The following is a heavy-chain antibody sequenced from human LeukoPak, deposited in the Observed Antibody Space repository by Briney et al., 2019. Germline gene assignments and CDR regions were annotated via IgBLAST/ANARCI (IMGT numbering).Heavy chain of an antibody. CDR3: VRETVQLERRGWFDP. Sequence: GPVKVSCKASGYTFTSYGISWVRQAPGQGLEWMGWINPNSGGTNYAQKFQGRVTMTRDTSISTAYMELSRLRSDDTAVYYCVRETVQLERRGWFDPGAREPWSPSPQ. V-gene: IGHV1-2*02. CDR1: GYTFTSYG. D-gene: IGHD1-1*01. J-gene: IGHJ5*02. CDR2: INPNSGGT.